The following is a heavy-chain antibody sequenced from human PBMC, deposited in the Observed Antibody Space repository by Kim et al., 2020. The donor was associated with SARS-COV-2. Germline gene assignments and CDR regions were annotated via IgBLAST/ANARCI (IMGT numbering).Heavy chain of an antibody. CDR2: ISGSGGST. D-gene: IGHD3-9*01. CDR1: GFTFSSNA. CDR3: AKGQTGYLFYGMDV. Sequence: GGSLRLSCAASGFTFSSNAMSWVRQAPGKGLEWVSAISGSGGSTYYADSVKGRFTISRDNSKNTLYLQMNSLRAEDTAVYYCAKGQTGYLFYGMDVWGQGATITLSS. J-gene: IGHJ6*02. V-gene: IGHV3-23*01.